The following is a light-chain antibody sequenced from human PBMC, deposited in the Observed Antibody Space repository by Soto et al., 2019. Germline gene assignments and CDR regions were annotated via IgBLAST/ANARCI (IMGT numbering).Light chain of an antibody. J-gene: IGKJ4*01. CDR1: QGINNY. CDR2: AAS. CDR3: QQLNTYLLT. V-gene: IGKV1-9*01. Sequence: DIQMTQSPSSLSASVGDRVTVTCRASQGINNYLAWYQQKPGKAPELLIYAASTLQSGVPSRFSDSRSGTDFTLTISSLQPEDFATYYCQQLNTYLLTFGGGTKVDIK.